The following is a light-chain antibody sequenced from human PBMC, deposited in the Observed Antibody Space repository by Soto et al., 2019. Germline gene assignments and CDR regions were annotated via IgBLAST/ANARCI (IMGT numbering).Light chain of an antibody. J-gene: IGKJ4*01. Sequence: IPMTQSPSSLSASVGERVTITCRASQRIRTDLNWYQQRPGKAPKVLIYVASTLQTGVPSRFSGSSSGTDFNLTITSLQPEDFALYYCQQSYKNPHTFGGGTRVEIK. CDR1: QRIRTD. CDR2: VAS. CDR3: QQSYKNPHT. V-gene: IGKV1-39*01.